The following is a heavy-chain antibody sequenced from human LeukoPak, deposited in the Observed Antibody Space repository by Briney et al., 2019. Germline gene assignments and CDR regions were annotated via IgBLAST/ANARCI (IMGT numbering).Heavy chain of an antibody. Sequence: GGSLRLSCGASGFTFSSYGMHWVRQAPGKGLEWVAVIWYDGSNKYYVDSVKGRFTVSRDNSKNTLYLQMNSLRAEDTAVYYCAKGPRGSQYYDILTGYYRLDFDYWGQGTLVTVSS. J-gene: IGHJ4*02. V-gene: IGHV3-33*06. CDR3: AKGPRGSQYYDILTGYYRLDFDY. CDR1: GFTFSSYG. CDR2: IWYDGSNK. D-gene: IGHD3-9*01.